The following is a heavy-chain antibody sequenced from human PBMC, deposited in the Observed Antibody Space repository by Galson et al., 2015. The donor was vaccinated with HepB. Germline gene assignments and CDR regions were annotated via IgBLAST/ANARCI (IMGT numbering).Heavy chain of an antibody. CDR3: ARGPYGSGTAYYGMDV. CDR1: GYTFTSYY. D-gene: IGHD3-10*01. CDR2: LNPSGGST. Sequence: SVKVSCKASGYTFTSYYMHWVRQAPGQGLEWMGILNPSGGSTIYARKFQGRVTMTRDTSTSTVYMELSSLRSEDTAVYYCARGPYGSGTAYYGMDVWGQGTTVTVSS. J-gene: IGHJ6*02. V-gene: IGHV1-46*01.